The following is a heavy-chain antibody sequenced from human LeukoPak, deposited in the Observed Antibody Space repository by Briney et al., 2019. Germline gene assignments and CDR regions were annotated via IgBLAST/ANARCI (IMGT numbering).Heavy chain of an antibody. CDR3: ARDGFSGWYTESLY. J-gene: IGHJ4*02. V-gene: IGHV3-7*01. CDR1: GFTFSSYW. CDR2: IKQDGSEK. Sequence: GGSLRLSCAASGFTFSSYWMSWVRQAPGKGLEWVANIKQDGSEKYYVDSVKGRFTISRDNAKNSLYLQMNSLRAEDTAVYYCARDGFSGWYTESLYWSQGTLVTVSS. D-gene: IGHD6-19*01.